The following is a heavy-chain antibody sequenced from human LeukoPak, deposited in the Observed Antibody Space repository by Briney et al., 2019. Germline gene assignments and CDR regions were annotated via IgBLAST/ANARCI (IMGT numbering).Heavy chain of an antibody. CDR3: ARGLDYGGDYFDY. Sequence: PSETLSLTCAVYGGSFSGYYWSWIRQPPGKGLEWIGEINHSGSTNYSPSLKSRVTISVDTSKNQFSLKLSSVTAADTAVYYCARGLDYGGDYFDYWGQGTLVTVSS. J-gene: IGHJ4*02. D-gene: IGHD4-17*01. CDR1: GGSFSGYY. V-gene: IGHV4-34*01. CDR2: INHSGST.